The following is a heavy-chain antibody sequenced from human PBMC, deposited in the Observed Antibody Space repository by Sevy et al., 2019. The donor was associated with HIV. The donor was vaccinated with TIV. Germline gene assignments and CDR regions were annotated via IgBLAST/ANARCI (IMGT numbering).Heavy chain of an antibody. CDR2: ISSSGSTI. D-gene: IGHD4-17*01. CDR3: ARDATGDFDY. Sequence: LSLTCAASGFTFSTYTMNWVRQSPAKGLEWVSYISSSGSTIYYADSVKGRFTISRDNAKNSLYLQMNSLRDEDTAAYYCARDATGDFDYWGQGALVTVSS. V-gene: IGHV3-48*02. CDR1: GFTFSTYT. J-gene: IGHJ4*02.